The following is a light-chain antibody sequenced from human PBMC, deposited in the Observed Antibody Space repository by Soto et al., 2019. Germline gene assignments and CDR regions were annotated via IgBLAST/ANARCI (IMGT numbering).Light chain of an antibody. V-gene: IGKV3-20*01. CDR2: GAS. J-gene: IGKJ2*01. CDR1: QSISTSY. CDR3: QQYGSPPPYT. Sequence: EIVLTQSPRTLSLSPGERATLSCRASQSISTSYLAWYQQKPGQARRLLIFGASSRATGIPDRFRGSGSGTDVTLTNSRLEPEDFAVYYCQQYGSPPPYTFGQGTKLESK.